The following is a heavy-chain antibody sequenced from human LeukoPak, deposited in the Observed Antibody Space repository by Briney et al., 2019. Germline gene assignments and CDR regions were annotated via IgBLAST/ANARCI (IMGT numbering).Heavy chain of an antibody. CDR1: GFTFSNAW. J-gene: IGHJ5*02. CDR3: SRGGSWKGWFDP. CDR2: MRSKGFGGTV. D-gene: IGHD6-6*01. Sequence: GGSLRLSCAASGFTFSNAWMSWVRQAPGKGLEWVGFMRSKGFGGTVEYAASVKGRFTISRDDSKSIAYLQMNSLQTEDTAVYYCSRGGSWKGWFDPWGQGTLVTVSS. V-gene: IGHV3-49*04.